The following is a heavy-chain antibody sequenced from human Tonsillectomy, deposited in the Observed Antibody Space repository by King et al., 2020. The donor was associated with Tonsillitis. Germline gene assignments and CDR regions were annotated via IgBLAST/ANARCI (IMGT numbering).Heavy chain of an antibody. D-gene: IGHD3-10*01. CDR1: GFTFSSYG. CDR2: VSYDGSNK. Sequence: VQLVESGGGVVQPGRSLRLSCAASGFTFSSYGMHWVRQAPGKGLEWVAVVSYDGSNKYYADSVKGRFTISRDNSKNTLYLQMNSLRAEDTAVYYCAREGYYASGSYSAYWGQETLVTVSS. V-gene: IGHV3-30*19. CDR3: AREGYYASGSYSAY. J-gene: IGHJ4*02.